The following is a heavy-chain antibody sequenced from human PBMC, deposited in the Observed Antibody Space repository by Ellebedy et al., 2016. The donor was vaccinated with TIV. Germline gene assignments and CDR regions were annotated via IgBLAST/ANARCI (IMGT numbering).Heavy chain of an antibody. CDR2: ISFYGGST. D-gene: IGHD3-10*01. CDR3: ASRQSVGVGEVALDY. CDR1: GFRFSSHG. J-gene: IGHJ4*02. V-gene: IGHV1-18*04. Sequence: AASVKVSCKASGFRFSSHGISWVRQAPGQGLEWMGWISFYGGSTNYAQQLQGRVSMTRDTSTSTAYMELRSLRSEDTAVYYCASRQSVGVGEVALDYWGQGTLVTVSS.